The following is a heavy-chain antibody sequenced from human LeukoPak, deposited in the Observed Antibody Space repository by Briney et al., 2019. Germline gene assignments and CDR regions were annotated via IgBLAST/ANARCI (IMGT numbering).Heavy chain of an antibody. CDR3: ARRGAAGTYYFDY. CDR2: ISGSGGGT. J-gene: IGHJ4*02. V-gene: IGHV3-23*01. D-gene: IGHD6-13*01. CDR1: RFTFSSYV. Sequence: PGGSLRLSCAASRFTFSSYVMSWVRQAPGKGLEWVSAISGSGGGTYYADSVKGRFTISRDNSKNTLYLQTSSLRAEDTAVYYCARRGAAGTYYFDYWGQGTLVTVSS.